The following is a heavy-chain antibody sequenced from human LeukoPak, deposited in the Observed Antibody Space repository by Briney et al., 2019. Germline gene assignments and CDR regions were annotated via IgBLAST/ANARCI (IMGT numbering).Heavy chain of an antibody. CDR3: ARAINGYQYYFDY. CDR1: GYSISSGYY. V-gene: IGHV4-38-2*02. D-gene: IGHD3-22*01. J-gene: IGHJ4*02. CDR2: IYYSGST. Sequence: SETLSLTCSVSGYSISSGYYWGWIRQPPGKGLEWIGYIYYSGSTNYNPSLKSRVTISVDTSKNQFSLKLSSVTAADTAVYYCARAINGYQYYFDYWGQGTLVTVSS.